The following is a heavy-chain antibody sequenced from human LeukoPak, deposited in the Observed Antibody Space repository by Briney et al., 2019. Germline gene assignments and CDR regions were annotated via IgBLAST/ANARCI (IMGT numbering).Heavy chain of an antibody. V-gene: IGHV1-18*01. CDR1: GYTFASYG. D-gene: IGHD1-26*01. Sequence: ASVKVSCKASGYTFASYGISWVRQAPGQGLEWMGWISAYNGNTNYAQKLQGRVTMTTDTSTSTAYMELSRLRSDDTAVYYCARAARVGATLDFDYWGQGTLVTVSS. CDR2: ISAYNGNT. CDR3: ARAARVGATLDFDY. J-gene: IGHJ4*02.